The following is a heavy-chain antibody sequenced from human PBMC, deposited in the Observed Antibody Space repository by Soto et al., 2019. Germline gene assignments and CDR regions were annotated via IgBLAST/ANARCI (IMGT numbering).Heavy chain of an antibody. D-gene: IGHD1-1*01. Sequence: GGSLRLSCAASGFTFSSYGMHWVRQAPGKGLEWVAVIWYDGSNKYYADSVKGRFTISRDNSKNTLYLQMNSLRAEDTAVYYCARQYRVRRTGTDYYYYGMDVWGQGTTVTVSS. J-gene: IGHJ6*02. CDR3: ARQYRVRRTGTDYYYYGMDV. CDR2: IWYDGSNK. CDR1: GFTFSSYG. V-gene: IGHV3-33*01.